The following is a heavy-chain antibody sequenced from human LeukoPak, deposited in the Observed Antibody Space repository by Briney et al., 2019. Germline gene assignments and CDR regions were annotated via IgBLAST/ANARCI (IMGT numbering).Heavy chain of an antibody. Sequence: ASVKVSCKASGYTFTGYYMHWVRQAPGQGLEWMGWINPNSGGTNYAQKLQGRVTMTRDTSISTAYMELSRLRSDDTAVYYCARDQGLTYYYERDNWFDPWGQGTLVTVSS. CDR2: INPNSGGT. CDR1: GYTFTGYY. J-gene: IGHJ5*02. CDR3: ARDQGLTYYYERDNWFDP. V-gene: IGHV1-2*02. D-gene: IGHD3-22*01.